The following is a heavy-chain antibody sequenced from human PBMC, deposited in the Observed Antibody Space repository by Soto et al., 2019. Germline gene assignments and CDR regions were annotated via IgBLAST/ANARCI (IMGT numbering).Heavy chain of an antibody. CDR2: ITGSSSAI. CDR3: AQAYCNGRSCYPGLY. CDR1: GFTFNSYS. J-gene: IGHJ4*02. Sequence: EVHLVESGGGSVQPGGSLRLSCAASGFTFNSYSMHWVRQAPGKGLEWVSYITGSSSAIYYADSVKGRFPISRDNANNSLSLQMNSLRDEHTAVYYCAQAYCNGRSCYPGLYWGQGTLVSVSS. V-gene: IGHV3-48*02. D-gene: IGHD2-15*01.